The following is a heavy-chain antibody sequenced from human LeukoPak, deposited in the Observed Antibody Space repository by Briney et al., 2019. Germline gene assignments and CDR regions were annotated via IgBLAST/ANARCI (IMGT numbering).Heavy chain of an antibody. CDR2: ISGSGCST. CDR3: AGVTIFGVVKFRGAFDI. CDR1: GFTFSSYA. J-gene: IGHJ3*02. D-gene: IGHD3-3*01. Sequence: GGSLRLSCAASGFTFSSYAMGWVRQAPGKGLEWVAAISGSGCSTYYADSVKGRFTISRDNSKNTLYLQMNSLRAEDTAVYYCAGVTIFGVVKFRGAFDIWGQGTMVTVSS. V-gene: IGHV3-23*01.